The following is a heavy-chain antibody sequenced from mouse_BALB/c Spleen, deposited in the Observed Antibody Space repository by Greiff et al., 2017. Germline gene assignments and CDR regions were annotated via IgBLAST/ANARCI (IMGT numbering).Heavy chain of an antibody. CDR1: GFTFSSYT. D-gene: IGHD2-3*01. Sequence: EVQRVESGGGLVKPGGSLKLSCAASGFTFSSYTMSWVRQTPEKRLEWVATISSGGSYTYYPDSVKGRFTISRDNAKNTLYLQMSSLKSEDTAMYYCTREGYDGYNWYFDVWGAGTTVTVSS. J-gene: IGHJ1*01. CDR3: TREGYDGYNWYFDV. CDR2: ISSGGSYT. V-gene: IGHV5-6-4*01.